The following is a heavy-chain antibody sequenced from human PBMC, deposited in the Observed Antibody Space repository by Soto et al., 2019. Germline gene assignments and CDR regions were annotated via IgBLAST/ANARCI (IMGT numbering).Heavy chain of an antibody. CDR2: IIPIFGTA. D-gene: IGHD2-2*02. Sequence: QVQLVQSGAEVKKPGSSVKVSCKASGGTFSSYAISWVRQAPGQGLEWMGGIIPIFGTANYAQKFQGRVTITADESTSTAYMELSSLRSEDTAVYYCARPLLCRSTSCYTSYYYYGMDVWGQGTTVTVSS. CDR1: GGTFSSYA. CDR3: ARPLLCRSTSCYTSYYYYGMDV. V-gene: IGHV1-69*01. J-gene: IGHJ6*02.